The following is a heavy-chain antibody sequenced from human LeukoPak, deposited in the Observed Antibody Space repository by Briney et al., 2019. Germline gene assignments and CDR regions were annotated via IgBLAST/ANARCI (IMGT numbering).Heavy chain of an antibody. Sequence: GGSLRLSCAASGFTFDDYAMHWVRQAPGKGLEWVAFIRYDGSNKYYADSVKGRFTISRDNSKNTLYLQMNSLRAEDTAVYYCAHLATMVLETYFDYWGQGTLVTVSS. J-gene: IGHJ4*02. D-gene: IGHD3-10*01. V-gene: IGHV3-30*02. CDR3: AHLATMVLETYFDY. CDR2: IRYDGSNK. CDR1: GFTFDDYA.